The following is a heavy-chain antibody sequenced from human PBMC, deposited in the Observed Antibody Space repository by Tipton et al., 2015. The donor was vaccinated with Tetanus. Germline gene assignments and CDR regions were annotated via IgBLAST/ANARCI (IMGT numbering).Heavy chain of an antibody. Sequence: TLSLTCVVYGGSFSGYYWTWIRQPPGKGLEWIGEINHSGTTNYNPSLKSRVTILVYTSKNQFSLKLSSVTASDTAVYYCARLSSSSNDAHAFDIWGQGTMVTVAS. V-gene: IGHV4-34*01. J-gene: IGHJ3*02. CDR3: ARLSSSSNDAHAFDI. D-gene: IGHD2-2*01. CDR1: GGSFSGYY. CDR2: INHSGTT.